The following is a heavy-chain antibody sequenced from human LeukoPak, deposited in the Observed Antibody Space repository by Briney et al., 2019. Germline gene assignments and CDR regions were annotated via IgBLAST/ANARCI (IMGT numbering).Heavy chain of an antibody. J-gene: IGHJ4*02. CDR1: GYSFTSYW. CDR3: ARHGAAADDY. V-gene: IGHV5-10-1*01. Sequence: GESLKISCKGSGYSFTSYWISWVRQMPGKGLEWMGRIDPSDSYTNYSPSFQGHVAISADKSISTAYLQWSSLKASDTAMYYCARHGAAADDYWGQGTLVTVSS. CDR2: IDPSDSYT. D-gene: IGHD6-13*01.